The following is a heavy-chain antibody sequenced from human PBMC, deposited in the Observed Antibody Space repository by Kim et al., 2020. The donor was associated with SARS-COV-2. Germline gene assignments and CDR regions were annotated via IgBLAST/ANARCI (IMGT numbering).Heavy chain of an antibody. D-gene: IGHD3-10*01. CDR3: ARSRGPYYYYYGMDV. J-gene: IGHJ6*02. Sequence: PSLKSRVTISVDTSKNQFSLKLSSVTAADTAVYYCARSRGPYYYYYGMDVWGQGTTVTVSS. V-gene: IGHV4-34*01.